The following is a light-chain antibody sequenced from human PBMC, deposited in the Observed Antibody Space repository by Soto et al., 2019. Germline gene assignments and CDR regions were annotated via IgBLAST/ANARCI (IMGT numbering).Light chain of an antibody. CDR1: SSDVGSHNL. Sequence: QSVLTQPASVSGSPGQSITISCTGTSSDVGSHNLVSWYQQHPGQAPTLMIYEVSKRRLGVSARFSASKSGNTASLTISGRQAEDEADYYCCSYGGSRAVFGGGTQVTV. CDR2: EVS. J-gene: IGLJ7*01. V-gene: IGLV2-23*02. CDR3: CSYGGSRAV.